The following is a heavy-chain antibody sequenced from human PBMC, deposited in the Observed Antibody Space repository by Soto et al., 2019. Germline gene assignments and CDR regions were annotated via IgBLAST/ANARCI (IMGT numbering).Heavy chain of an antibody. CDR3: ARAREYCSGRKCGYMDV. J-gene: IGHJ6*03. Sequence: ASVKVSCKASGYTFTSYGISWVRQAPGQGLEWMGWISAYNGNTNYAQKLQGRVTMTTDTSTSTAYMELRSLRSDDTAVYYCARAREYCSGRKCGYMDVWGKGTTVTVSS. CDR2: ISAYNGNT. CDR1: GYTFTSYG. D-gene: IGHD2-15*01. V-gene: IGHV1-18*01.